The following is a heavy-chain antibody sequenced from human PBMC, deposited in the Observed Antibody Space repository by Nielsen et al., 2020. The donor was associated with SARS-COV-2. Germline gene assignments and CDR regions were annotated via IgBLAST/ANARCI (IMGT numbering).Heavy chain of an antibody. Sequence: GGSLRLSCAASGFTFSSYAMHWVRQAPGKGLEWVAVISYDGSNKYYADSVKGRFTISRDNAKNSLYLQMNSLRADDTAVYYCARGRGWNWGQGTLVTVSS. J-gene: IGHJ4*02. V-gene: IGHV3-30*04. CDR1: GFTFSSYA. CDR3: ARGRGWN. D-gene: IGHD6-19*01. CDR2: ISYDGSNK.